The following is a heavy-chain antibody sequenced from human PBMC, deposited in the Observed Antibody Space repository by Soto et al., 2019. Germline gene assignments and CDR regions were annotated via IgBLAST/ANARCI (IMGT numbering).Heavy chain of an antibody. CDR3: ARGSVSFDY. D-gene: IGHD6-19*01. CDR1: GYTFTSDS. J-gene: IGHJ4*02. CDR2: VNTYNGNT. Sequence: QVQLMQSGAEVKKPGASVKVSCKASGYTFTSDSINWVRQAPGQGLEWMGWVNTYNGNTNYAQKVQGRVTMTTDASTSTAYMELRSLRSDDTAVYYCARGSVSFDYWGQGTLVTVSS. V-gene: IGHV1-18*01.